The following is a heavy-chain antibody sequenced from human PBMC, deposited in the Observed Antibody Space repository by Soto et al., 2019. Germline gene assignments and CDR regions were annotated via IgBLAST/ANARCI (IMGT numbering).Heavy chain of an antibody. CDR3: ERRFGYCSGGSCYHPD. D-gene: IGHD2-15*01. CDR1: GGSFSGYY. J-gene: IGHJ4*02. V-gene: IGHV4-34*01. Sequence: QVQLQQWGAGLLKPSETLSLTCAVYGGSFSGYYWSWIRQPPGKGLEWIGEINHSGSTNYNPSLKSRVTISVDTSKNQFSLKLSSVTAADTAVYYCERRFGYCSGGSCYHPDWGQGTLVTVSS. CDR2: INHSGST.